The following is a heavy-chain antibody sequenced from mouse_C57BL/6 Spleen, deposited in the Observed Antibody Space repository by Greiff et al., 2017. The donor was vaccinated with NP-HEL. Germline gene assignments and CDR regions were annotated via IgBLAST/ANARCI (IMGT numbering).Heavy chain of an antibody. Sequence: VKLQESGAELARPGASVKLSCKASGYTFTSYGISWVKQRTGQGLEWIGEIYPRSGNTYYNEKFKGKATLTADKSSSTAYMELRSLTSEDSAVYFCARGDYYGSRYFDYWGQGTTLTVSS. D-gene: IGHD1-1*01. J-gene: IGHJ2*01. CDR3: ARGDYYGSRYFDY. V-gene: IGHV1-81*01. CDR2: IYPRSGNT. CDR1: GYTFTSYG.